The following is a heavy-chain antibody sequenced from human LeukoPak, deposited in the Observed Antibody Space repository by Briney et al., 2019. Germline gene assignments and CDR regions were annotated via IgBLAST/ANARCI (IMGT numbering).Heavy chain of an antibody. CDR3: ARLPIVVVPAAMRSHYYGMDV. J-gene: IGHJ6*02. CDR1: GYSFTSYW. Sequence: GESLKISCKGSGYSFTSYWIGWVRQMPGKGLGWMGIIYPGDSDTRYSPSFQGQVTISADKSISTAYLQWSSLKASDTAMYYCARLPIVVVPAAMRSHYYGMDVWGQGTTVTVSS. V-gene: IGHV5-51*01. CDR2: IYPGDSDT. D-gene: IGHD2-2*01.